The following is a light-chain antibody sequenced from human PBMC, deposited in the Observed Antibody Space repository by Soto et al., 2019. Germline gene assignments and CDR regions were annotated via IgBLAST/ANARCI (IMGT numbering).Light chain of an antibody. J-gene: IGKJ1*01. Sequence: EIVMTQSRGSVYVSPGERASLSCRASQRVSSNLGWYQQKPGQAPRLLIYGASTRATGIPARFSGSGSETEFTLTISSLQSEDFAVYYCQQFYNWPRTFGQGTKVDIK. CDR3: QQFYNWPRT. V-gene: IGKV3-15*01. CDR1: QRVSSN. CDR2: GAS.